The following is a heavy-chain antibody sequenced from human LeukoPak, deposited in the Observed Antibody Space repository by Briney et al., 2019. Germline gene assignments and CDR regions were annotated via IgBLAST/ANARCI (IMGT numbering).Heavy chain of an antibody. J-gene: IGHJ3*02. CDR1: GGTFSSYA. CDR3: ARDMSIAARSVAFDI. CDR2: IIPIFGTA. Sequence: SVTVSCKASGGTFSSYAISWVRQAPGQGLEWMGRIIPIFGTANYAQKFQGRVTITTDESTSTACMELSSLRSEDTAVYYCARDMSIAARSVAFDIWGQGTMVTVSS. V-gene: IGHV1-69*05. D-gene: IGHD6-6*01.